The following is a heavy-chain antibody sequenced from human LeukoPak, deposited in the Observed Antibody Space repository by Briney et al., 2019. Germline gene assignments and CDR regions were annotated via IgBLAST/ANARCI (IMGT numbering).Heavy chain of an antibody. J-gene: IGHJ4*02. Sequence: SETLSLTCTVSGASINSHYWSWIRQPPGKGLEWIGYISYSGSTNYNPSLKSRVIISVGTSKTHFSLNLSSVTAADTAFYYCARHRVSGSSYSALDYWGQGTLVSVSS. CDR3: ARHRVSGSSYSALDY. CDR1: GASINSHY. CDR2: ISYSGST. V-gene: IGHV4-59*08. D-gene: IGHD1-26*01.